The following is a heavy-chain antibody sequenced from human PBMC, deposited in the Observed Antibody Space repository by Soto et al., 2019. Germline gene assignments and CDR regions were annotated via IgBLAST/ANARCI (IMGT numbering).Heavy chain of an antibody. CDR2: ISYDGSNK. Sequence: GSLRLSCAASGFTFSSYGMHWVRQAPGKGLEWVAVISYDGSNKYYADSVKGRFTISRDNSKNTLYLQMNSLRAEDTAVYYCAKDSQGSSWYVGGYYYYYYGMDVWGQGTTVTVSS. D-gene: IGHD6-13*01. J-gene: IGHJ6*02. CDR1: GFTFSSYG. CDR3: AKDSQGSSWYVGGYYYYYYGMDV. V-gene: IGHV3-30*18.